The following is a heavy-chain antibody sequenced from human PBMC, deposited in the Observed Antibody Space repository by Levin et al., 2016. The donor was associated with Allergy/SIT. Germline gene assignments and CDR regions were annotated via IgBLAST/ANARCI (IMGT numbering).Heavy chain of an antibody. V-gene: IGHV3-66*01. D-gene: IGHD6-25*01. CDR2: IYSGGST. J-gene: IGHJ6*02. Sequence: VRQAPGKGLEWVSVIYSGGSTYYADSVKGRFTISRDNSKNTLYLQMNSLRAEDTAVYYCARDLQRYGMDVWGQGTTVTVSS. CDR3: ARDLQRYGMDV.